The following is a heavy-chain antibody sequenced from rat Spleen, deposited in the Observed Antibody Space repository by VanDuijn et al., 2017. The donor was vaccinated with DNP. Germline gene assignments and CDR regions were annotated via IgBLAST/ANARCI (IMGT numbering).Heavy chain of an antibody. CDR3: ARPDY. V-gene: IGHV5-7*01. J-gene: IGHJ2*01. Sequence: EVQLVETGGGLVQPGRSLKLSCVASGFTFSSYWMYWIRQAPKKGLEWVATISYDGGGTFYRDSVKGRFTISRDNTKTTLYLQLDSLRSEDTATYYCARPDYWGQGVMVTVSS. CDR2: ISYDGGGT. CDR1: GFTFSSYW.